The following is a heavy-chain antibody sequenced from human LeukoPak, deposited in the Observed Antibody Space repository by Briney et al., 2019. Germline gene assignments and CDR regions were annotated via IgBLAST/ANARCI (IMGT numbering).Heavy chain of an antibody. CDR2: INDSGGST. Sequence: GGSLRLSCAASGFTFSSYSMSWVRQAPGKGLEWVSAINDSGGSTYYADSVKGRFTISRDNSKNTLYLQMNSLRAEDTAVYYCAKDGYSSGWYYYYYMDFWGKGTTVTVSS. CDR3: AKDGYSSGWYYYYYMDF. J-gene: IGHJ6*03. V-gene: IGHV3-23*01. CDR1: GFTFSSYS. D-gene: IGHD6-19*01.